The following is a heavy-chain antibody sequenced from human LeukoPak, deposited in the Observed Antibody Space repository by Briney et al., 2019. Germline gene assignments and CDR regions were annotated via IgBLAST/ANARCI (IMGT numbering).Heavy chain of an antibody. V-gene: IGHV3-30*14. CDR1: GFSFSSYP. CDR2: ISTDGHDN. Sequence: GGPLRLSCAASGFSFSSYPMHWVRQVPGKGLEWLVVISTDGHDNYYGDSVKGRFTISRDNSKNTLYLQMNSLRAEDTAVYYCARLPGHIVGATTHPPDYWGQGTLVTVSS. D-gene: IGHD1-26*01. J-gene: IGHJ4*02. CDR3: ARLPGHIVGATTHPPDY.